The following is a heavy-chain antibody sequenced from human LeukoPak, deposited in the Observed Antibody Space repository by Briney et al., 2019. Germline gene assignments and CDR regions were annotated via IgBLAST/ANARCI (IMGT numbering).Heavy chain of an antibody. CDR2: MRFDGSDK. V-gene: IGHV3-30*02. CDR3: ARDGYSSGWYRYYFDY. J-gene: IGHJ4*02. CDR1: GFTFSSSG. Sequence: GGSLRLSCAASGFTFSSSGMHWVRQAPGKGLEWVVFMRFDGSDKFYADSVKGRFTISRDNAKNSLYLQMNSLRAEDTAVYYCARDGYSSGWYRYYFDYWGQGTLVTVSS. D-gene: IGHD6-19*01.